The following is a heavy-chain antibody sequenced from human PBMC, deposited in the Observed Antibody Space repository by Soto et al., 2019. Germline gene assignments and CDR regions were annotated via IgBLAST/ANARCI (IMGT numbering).Heavy chain of an antibody. Sequence: QVQLQQSGPGLVKPSQTLSLTCAISGDSVSSNDATWDWISQSPSRGLEWLGRTYYRYRWQTDYSISGKSRISINPDTSNKQVSLQLNSVTPDDTAVYYCARLIGNSWLDSWGQGTLVTVAS. J-gene: IGHJ5*01. CDR3: ARLIGNSWLDS. CDR2: TYYRYRWQT. CDR1: GDSVSSNDAT. V-gene: IGHV6-1*01. D-gene: IGHD3-16*01.